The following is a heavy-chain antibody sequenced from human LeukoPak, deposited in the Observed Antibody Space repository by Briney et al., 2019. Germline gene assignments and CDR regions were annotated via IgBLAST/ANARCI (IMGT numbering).Heavy chain of an antibody. CDR1: GGSISSYY. V-gene: IGHV4-4*07. J-gene: IGHJ4*02. Sequence: PSETLSLTCTVSGGSISSYYWSWIRQPAGKGLEWIGRIYTSGNTNYNPSLKSRVTISVDTSKNQFSLKLSSVTAADTAVYYCARLERVGVAAAGNIYWGQGTLVTVSS. D-gene: IGHD6-13*01. CDR3: ARLERVGVAAAGNIY. CDR2: IYTSGNT.